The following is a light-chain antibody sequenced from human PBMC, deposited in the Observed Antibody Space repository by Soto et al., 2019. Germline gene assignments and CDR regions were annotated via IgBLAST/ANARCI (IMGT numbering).Light chain of an antibody. Sequence: EIVMTQSPATLSVSPGERVTLSCRASQSVFSSLAWYQQKPGQAPRLLIYGAATRATSVPARFSGSGSGTEFTLTITSLQSEDFAVYYCQPYNNWPLTFGGGTKVEIK. CDR3: QPYNNWPLT. J-gene: IGKJ4*01. CDR1: QSVFSS. V-gene: IGKV3-15*01. CDR2: GAA.